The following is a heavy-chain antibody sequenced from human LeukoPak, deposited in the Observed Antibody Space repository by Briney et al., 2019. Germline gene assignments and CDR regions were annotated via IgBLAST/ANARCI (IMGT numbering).Heavy chain of an antibody. CDR1: GASISDVYHS. CDR3: ARETRSNSANYLDY. J-gene: IGHJ4*02. D-gene: IGHD4-23*01. Sequence: SQTLSLTCAVSGASISDVYHSWGWIRQPPGKGLEWIGYSYNSGSTYKNPSLESRLDISLDTSKNQFSLKLDSVTAADTAVYYCARETRSNSANYLDYWGQGIVVIVSS. V-gene: IGHV4-30-4*07. CDR2: SYNSGST.